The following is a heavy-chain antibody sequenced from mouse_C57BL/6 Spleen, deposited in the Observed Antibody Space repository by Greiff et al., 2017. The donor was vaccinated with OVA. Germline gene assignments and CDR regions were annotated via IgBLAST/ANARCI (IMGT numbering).Heavy chain of an antibody. CDR2: IYPGSGNT. Sequence: VQLQQSGAELVRPGASVKLSCKASGYTFTDYYINWVKQRPGQGLEWIARIYPGSGNTYYNEKFKGKATLTAEKSSSTAYMQLSSLTSEDSAVYFCARSVITTVVGFDYWGQGTTLTVSS. D-gene: IGHD1-1*01. CDR1: GYTFTDYY. J-gene: IGHJ2*01. V-gene: IGHV1-76*01. CDR3: ARSVITTVVGFDY.